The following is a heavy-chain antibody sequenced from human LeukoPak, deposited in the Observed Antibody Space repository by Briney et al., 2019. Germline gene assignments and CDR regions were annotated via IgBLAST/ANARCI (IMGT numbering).Heavy chain of an antibody. CDR2: INPNSGGT. CDR1: GYTFTGYY. D-gene: IGHD3-22*01. V-gene: IGHV1-2*02. J-gene: IGHJ4*02. CDR3: ASMSRVVITGFDY. Sequence: ASVKVSCKASGYTFTGYYMAWVRQAPGPGLELMGWINPNSGGTNYAQKFQGRITMTRDTSISTAYMELSRLRSDDTAVYYCASMSRVVITGFDYWVQGTLVTVSS.